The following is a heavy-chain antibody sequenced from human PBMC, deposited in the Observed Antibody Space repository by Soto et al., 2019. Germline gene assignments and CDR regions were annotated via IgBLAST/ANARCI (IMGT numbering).Heavy chain of an antibody. D-gene: IGHD1-26*01. Sequence: GASVKVSCKASGGTFSSYAISWVRQAPGQGLEWMGGIIPIFGTANYAQKFQGRVTITADKSTSTAYMELSSLRSEDTAVYYCASPGGIVGATSSYYFDYWGQGTLVTVSS. V-gene: IGHV1-69*06. CDR3: ASPGGIVGATSSYYFDY. CDR2: IIPIFGTA. CDR1: GGTFSSYA. J-gene: IGHJ4*02.